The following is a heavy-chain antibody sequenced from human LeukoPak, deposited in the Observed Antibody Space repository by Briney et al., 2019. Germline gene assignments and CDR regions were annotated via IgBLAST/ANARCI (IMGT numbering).Heavy chain of an antibody. CDR3: ARLHTPRDY. J-gene: IGHJ4*02. V-gene: IGHV4-39*07. D-gene: IGHD2-2*02. CDR2: MYYRGST. Sequence: SETLSLTCTVSGGSINSSSYYWGWVRQPPGKGLEWIGSMYYRGSTYYNPSLKSRVTISVDTSKNQSSLKLSSVTAADTAVYYCARLHTPRDYWGQGTLVTVSS. CDR1: GGSINSSSYY.